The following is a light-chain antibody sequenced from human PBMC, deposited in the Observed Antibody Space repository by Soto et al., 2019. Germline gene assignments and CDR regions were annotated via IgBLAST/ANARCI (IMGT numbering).Light chain of an antibody. CDR1: QSVRSTYSPSSY. J-gene: IGKJ1*01. Sequence: IVWTQSPGTLSLSPGERATLSCRASQSVRSTYSPSSYLAWYQQKPGQAPRLRIYDASSRATGISDRLSGSGSGTEFTLTISRMEPEDFAVYYCQQYGNSPTFGPGTKVDIK. CDR2: DAS. V-gene: IGKV3-20*01. CDR3: QQYGNSPT.